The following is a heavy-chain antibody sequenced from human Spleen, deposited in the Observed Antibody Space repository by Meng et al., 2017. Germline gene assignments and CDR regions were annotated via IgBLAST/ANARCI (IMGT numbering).Heavy chain of an antibody. CDR3: ARDGSGSYYGNWFDS. J-gene: IGHJ5*01. CDR1: GFTFSNAW. Sequence: GESLKISCAASGFTFSNAWMTWVRQAPGKGLQWISYISSSGRTIYYADSVKGRFTISRDISKNTLYLQMNSLRAEDTAVYYCARDGSGSYYGNWFDSWGQGTRVTGYS. D-gene: IGHD3-10*01. V-gene: IGHV3-48*01. CDR2: ISSSGRTI.